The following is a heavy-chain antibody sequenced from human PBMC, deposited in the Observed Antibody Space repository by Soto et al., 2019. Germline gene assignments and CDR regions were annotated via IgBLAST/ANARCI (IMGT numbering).Heavy chain of an antibody. CDR1: GYSLSSHA. Sequence: QVQLEQSGSEVKKSGSSVKVSCKASGYSLSSHAITWVRQAPGQSLEWMGGIIPVFGTPSYVQKFQGRVMLSADKSTNSSYVEVRRLSSEDTAVYYCARGGALSTSGYWSDGLGPWGPGSQVSVS. V-gene: IGHV1-69*06. J-gene: IGHJ5*02. CDR2: IIPVFGTP. CDR3: ARGGALSTSGYWSDGLGP. D-gene: IGHD6-25*01.